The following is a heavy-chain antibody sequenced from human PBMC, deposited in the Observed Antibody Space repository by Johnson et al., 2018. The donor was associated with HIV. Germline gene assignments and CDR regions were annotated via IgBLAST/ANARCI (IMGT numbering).Heavy chain of an antibody. D-gene: IGHD4-23*01. CDR2: VSWNSGSI. CDR3: AKDLDYGGNGDPGAFDI. V-gene: IGHV3-9*01. CDR1: GFTFDDYA. J-gene: IGHJ3*02. Sequence: EVQVVESGGGLVQPGRSLRLSCAASGFTFDDYAMHWVRQAPGKGLEWVSGVSWNSGSIGYADSVKGRFTISRDNAKNSLYLQMNSLRAEDTALYYCAKDLDYGGNGDPGAFDIWGQGTMVTVSS.